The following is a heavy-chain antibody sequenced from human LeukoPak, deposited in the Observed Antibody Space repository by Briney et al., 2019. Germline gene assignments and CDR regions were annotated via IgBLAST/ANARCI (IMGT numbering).Heavy chain of an antibody. J-gene: IGHJ4*02. D-gene: IGHD3-22*01. V-gene: IGHV4-39*01. CDR2: IYYSGST. Sequence: KPSETLSLTCTVSGGSISSSSYYWVWIRQPPGRGLEWIGSIYYSGSTYYNPSLKSRVTISLDSSKNQFSLKLSSVTAADTAVYYCARHYDSRLFDYWGKGTLVTVSS. CDR1: GGSISSSSYY. CDR3: ARHYDSRLFDY.